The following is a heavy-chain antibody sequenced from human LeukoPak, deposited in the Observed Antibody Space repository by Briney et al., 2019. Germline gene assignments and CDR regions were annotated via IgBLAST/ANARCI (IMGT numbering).Heavy chain of an antibody. CDR1: GFSFSIYA. CDR3: ANAVAGKGGY. J-gene: IGHJ4*02. Sequence: HPGGSLRLSCAASGFSFSIYAMSWVRQAPGKGLDWVSAISGSGNSTYYADSVKGRFTISRDNSKNTVYLQMNSLRAEDTAIYYCANAVAGKGGYWGQGTLVTVSS. V-gene: IGHV3-23*01. D-gene: IGHD6-19*01. CDR2: ISGSGNST.